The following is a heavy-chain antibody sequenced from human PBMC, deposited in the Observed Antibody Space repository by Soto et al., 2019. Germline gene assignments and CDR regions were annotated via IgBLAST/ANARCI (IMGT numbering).Heavy chain of an antibody. CDR3: ARYLSAAAGMSYYYGMDV. CDR1: GYSFTSYW. Sequence: GESLKISCKGSGYSFTSYWIGWVRQMPGKGLEWMGIIYPGDSDTRYSPSFQGQVTISADKSISTAYPQWSSLKASDTAMYYCARYLSAAAGMSYYYGMDVWGQGTTVTVSS. V-gene: IGHV5-51*01. J-gene: IGHJ6*02. CDR2: IYPGDSDT. D-gene: IGHD6-13*01.